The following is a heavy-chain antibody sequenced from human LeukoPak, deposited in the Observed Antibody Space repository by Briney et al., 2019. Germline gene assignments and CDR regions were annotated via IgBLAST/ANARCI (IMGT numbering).Heavy chain of an antibody. Sequence: PSETLSLTCAVSGGSISSSSYYWGWIRQPPGKGLEWIGSIYYSGSTYYNPSLKSRVTISVDTSKNQFSLKLSSVTAADTAVYYCARDNYYGSGSYYFYYYYMDVWGKGTTVTISS. J-gene: IGHJ6*03. V-gene: IGHV4-39*01. CDR3: ARDNYYGSGSYYFYYYYMDV. CDR1: GGSISSSSYY. CDR2: IYYSGST. D-gene: IGHD3-10*01.